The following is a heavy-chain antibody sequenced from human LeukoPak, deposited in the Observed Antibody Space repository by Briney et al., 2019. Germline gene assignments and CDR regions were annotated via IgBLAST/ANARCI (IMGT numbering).Heavy chain of an antibody. CDR3: ARALQRWLPYAFDI. J-gene: IGHJ3*02. D-gene: IGHD5-24*01. CDR2: ISAYNGNT. Sequence: ASVTVSCKASGYNFASYAMSWVRQAPGQGLEWMGWISAYNGNTKSAQKFQGRVTMTIDTSTTTAYMELRNLRSDDTAVYYCARALQRWLPYAFDIWGQGTMVTVSS. CDR1: GYNFASYA. V-gene: IGHV1-18*01.